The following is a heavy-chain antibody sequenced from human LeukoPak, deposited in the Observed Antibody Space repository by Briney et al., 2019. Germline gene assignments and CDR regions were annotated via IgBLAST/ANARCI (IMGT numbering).Heavy chain of an antibody. J-gene: IGHJ4*02. D-gene: IGHD2-2*02. V-gene: IGHV5-51*01. CDR3: ARLYCSSASCYTGSSYYFDY. CDR1: GYSFTNYW. CDR2: IYPGGSDT. Sequence: GESLKISCKGSGYSFTNYWIAWVRQMPGKRLEWMGIIYPGGSDTRYSPSFQGQVTISADRSISTAYLQWSSLKASDIAMYYCARLYCSSASCYTGSSYYFDYWGQGTLVTVSS.